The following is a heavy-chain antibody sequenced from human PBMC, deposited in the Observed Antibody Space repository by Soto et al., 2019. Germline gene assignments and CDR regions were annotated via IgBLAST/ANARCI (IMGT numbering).Heavy chain of an antibody. D-gene: IGHD3-3*01. J-gene: IGHJ5*02. CDR3: ARELRFLEWPHWFDP. CDR2: ISSSSSYI. Sequence: EVQLVESGGSMVKPGGSLRLSCAASGFTFSSYSMNWVRQAPGKGLEWVSSISSSSSYIYYADSVKGRFTISRDNAKNSLYLQMNSLRVEDTAVYYCARELRFLEWPHWFDPWGQGTLVTVSS. CDR1: GFTFSSYS. V-gene: IGHV3-21*01.